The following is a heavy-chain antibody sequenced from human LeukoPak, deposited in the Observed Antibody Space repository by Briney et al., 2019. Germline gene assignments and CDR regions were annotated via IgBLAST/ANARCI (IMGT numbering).Heavy chain of an antibody. CDR1: GFTFSSYG. CDR3: ARGLERPYYFDY. V-gene: IGHV3-33*08. D-gene: IGHD1-1*01. J-gene: IGHJ4*02. CDR2: IWYDGSNK. Sequence: GGSLRLSCAASGFTFSSYGMHWVRQAPGKGLEWVAVIWYDGSNKYSADSVKGRFTISRDNSKNTLYLQMNSLRAEDTAVHYCARGLERPYYFDYWGQGTLVTVSS.